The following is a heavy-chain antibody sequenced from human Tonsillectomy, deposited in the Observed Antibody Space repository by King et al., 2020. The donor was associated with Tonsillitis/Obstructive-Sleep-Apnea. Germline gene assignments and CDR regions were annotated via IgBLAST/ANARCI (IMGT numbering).Heavy chain of an antibody. CDR1: GYTFTGYY. CDR3: ARGPIVVVVAATPDH. V-gene: IGHV1-2*02. D-gene: IGHD2-15*01. Sequence: VQLVESGAEVKKPGASVKVSCKASGYTFTGYYMHWVRQAPGQGLEWMGWINPNSGGTNYAQKFQGRVTMTRDTSISTAYMELSRLRSDDTAVYYCARGPIVVVVAATPDHWGQGTLVTVSS. CDR2: INPNSGGT. J-gene: IGHJ4*02.